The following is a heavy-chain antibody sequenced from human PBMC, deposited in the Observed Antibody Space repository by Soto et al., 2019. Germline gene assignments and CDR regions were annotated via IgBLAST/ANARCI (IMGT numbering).Heavy chain of an antibody. D-gene: IGHD3-10*01. CDR3: ARGITMVRGVGLFYFDY. J-gene: IGHJ4*02. Sequence: QVQLQESGPGLVKPSQTLSLTCTVSGGSISSGGYYWSWIRQHPGKGLEWIGYIYYSGSTYYNPSLKSRVTISVDTSKNQFSLKLNSVTAADTAVHYCARGITMVRGVGLFYFDYWGQGTLVTVSS. CDR1: GGSISSGGYY. CDR2: IYYSGST. V-gene: IGHV4-31*03.